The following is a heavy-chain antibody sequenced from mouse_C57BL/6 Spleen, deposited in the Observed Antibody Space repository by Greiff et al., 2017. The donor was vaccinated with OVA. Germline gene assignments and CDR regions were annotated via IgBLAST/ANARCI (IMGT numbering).Heavy chain of an antibody. D-gene: IGHD2-2*01. CDR3: ARSMVTTGSSFDY. CDR2: INPSHGGT. V-gene: IGHV1-53*01. Sequence: VPLQQPGTALVTPVASVNLSCPSSFYTFPSYCLPLVHPRPGPVLSWIGNINPSHGGTNYNEKFKSKATLTVDKSSSTAYMQLSSLTSEDSAVDYCARSMVTTGSSFDYWGQGTTLTVSS. CDR1: FYTFPSYC. J-gene: IGHJ2*01.